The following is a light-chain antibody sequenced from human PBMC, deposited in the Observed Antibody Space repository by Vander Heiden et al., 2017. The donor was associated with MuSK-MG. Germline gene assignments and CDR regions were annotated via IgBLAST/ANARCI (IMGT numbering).Light chain of an antibody. CDR3: QVWDSSSDHPV. V-gene: IGLV3-21*02. Sequence: SYVLTQPPSVSVAPGQTARITCGGNNIGSKSLHWYQQKPGQAPVLVVYDDSDRPSGIPELFSGSNSGNTATLTISRVEAGDEADYYCQVWDSSSDHPVFGGGTKLTVL. CDR2: DDS. J-gene: IGLJ3*02. CDR1: NIGSKS.